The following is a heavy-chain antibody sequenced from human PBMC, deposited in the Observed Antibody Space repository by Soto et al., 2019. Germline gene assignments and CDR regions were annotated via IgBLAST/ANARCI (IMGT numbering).Heavy chain of an antibody. J-gene: IGHJ3*02. Sequence: GGSLRLSCAASGFTFSDHYMDWVRQAPGKGLEWVGRTRNKANSYTTEYAASVKGRFTISRDDSKNSLYLQMNSLKTEDTAVYYCARATTVLHDDAFDIWGQGTMVTVSS. CDR3: ARATTVLHDDAFDI. CDR1: GFTFSDHY. V-gene: IGHV3-72*01. D-gene: IGHD4-17*01. CDR2: TRNKANSYTT.